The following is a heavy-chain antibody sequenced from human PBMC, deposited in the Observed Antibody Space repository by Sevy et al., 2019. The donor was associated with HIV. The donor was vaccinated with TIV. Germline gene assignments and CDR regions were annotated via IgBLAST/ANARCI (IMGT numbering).Heavy chain of an antibody. Sequence: GGSLRLSCAASGFTFSSYGMHWVRQAPGKGLEWVAVIWYDGSNKYYADSVKGRFTISRDNSKNTRYLQMNSLRAEDTAVYYCARDPTYSSGWYGVLRYFYYGMDVWGQGTTVTVSS. D-gene: IGHD6-19*01. V-gene: IGHV3-33*01. J-gene: IGHJ6*02. CDR2: IWYDGSNK. CDR3: ARDPTYSSGWYGVLRYFYYGMDV. CDR1: GFTFSSYG.